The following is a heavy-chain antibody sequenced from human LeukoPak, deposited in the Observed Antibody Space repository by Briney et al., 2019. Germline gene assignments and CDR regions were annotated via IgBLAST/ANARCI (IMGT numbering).Heavy chain of an antibody. CDR2: INQDGSEK. CDR3: ARDKIVGATHFDY. D-gene: IGHD1-26*01. J-gene: IGHJ4*02. Sequence: PGGSLRLSCGASGFTFDDYWMSWVRQAPGQGLEWVANINQDGSEKYYLDSAKGRFTVSRDNAKNSLYLQMNSLRAEDTAVYYCARDKIVGATHFDYWGQGTLVTVSS. CDR1: GFTFDDYW. V-gene: IGHV3-7*01.